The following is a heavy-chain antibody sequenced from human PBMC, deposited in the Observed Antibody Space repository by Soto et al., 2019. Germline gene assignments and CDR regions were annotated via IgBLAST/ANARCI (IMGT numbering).Heavy chain of an antibody. CDR2: ISYTGRT. J-gene: IGHJ5*02. D-gene: IGHD1-1*01. CDR1: GDSVGSGSFY. CDR3: ARLSVDLNDYWSLDP. V-gene: IGHV4-61*03. Sequence: SETLSLTCTVSGDSVGSGSFYWSGIRQPPGKGLEWIGYISYTGRTSYNPSLKSRVTISLDTSMNRFALNLASVTAADTAVYYCARLSVDLNDYWSLDPWGQGTLVTVSS.